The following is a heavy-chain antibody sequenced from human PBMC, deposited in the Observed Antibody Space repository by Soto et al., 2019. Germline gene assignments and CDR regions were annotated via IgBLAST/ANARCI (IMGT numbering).Heavy chain of an antibody. Sequence: PGGSLRLSXAASGFTFSSYSMNWVRQAPGKGLEWVSYISSSSSTIYYADSVKGRFTISRDNAKNSLYLQMNSLRDEDTAVYYCALVTAYSSSWYVVDPWGQGTLVTVSS. D-gene: IGHD6-13*01. CDR1: GFTFSSYS. CDR3: ALVTAYSSSWYVVDP. CDR2: ISSSSSTI. J-gene: IGHJ5*02. V-gene: IGHV3-48*02.